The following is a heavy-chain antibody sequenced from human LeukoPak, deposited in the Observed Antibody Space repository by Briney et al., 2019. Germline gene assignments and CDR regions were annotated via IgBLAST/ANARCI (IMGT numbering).Heavy chain of an antibody. CDR3: AKDYVMAAAGPFDY. D-gene: IGHD6-13*01. V-gene: IGHV3-9*01. J-gene: IGHJ4*02. Sequence: PGGSLRLSCAASGFTFDDYAMHWVRQAPGKGLEWVSGISWNSGSIGYADSVKGRFTISRDNAKNSLYLQMNSLRAEDTALYYCAKDYVMAAAGPFDYWGQGTLVTVSS. CDR1: GFTFDDYA. CDR2: ISWNSGSI.